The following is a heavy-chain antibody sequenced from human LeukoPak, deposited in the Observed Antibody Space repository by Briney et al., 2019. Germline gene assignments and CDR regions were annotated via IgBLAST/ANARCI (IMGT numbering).Heavy chain of an antibody. CDR1: GFTFSSYA. V-gene: IGHV3-30-3*01. D-gene: IGHD6-19*01. Sequence: GRSLRLSCAASGFTFSSYAMHWVRQAPGKGLEWVAVISYDGSNKYYADSVKGRFTISRDNSKNTLYLQMNSLRAEDTAVYYCARDPADGYFDYWGQGTLVTVSS. CDR3: ARDPADGYFDY. CDR2: ISYDGSNK. J-gene: IGHJ4*02.